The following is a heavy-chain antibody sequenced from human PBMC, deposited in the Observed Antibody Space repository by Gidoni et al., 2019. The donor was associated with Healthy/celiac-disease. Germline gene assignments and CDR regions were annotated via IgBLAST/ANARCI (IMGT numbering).Heavy chain of an antibody. Sequence: EVQLVETGGGLIQPGGSLRLSCAASGFTVSSNYMSWVRQAPGKGLEWVSVIYSGGSTYYADSVKGRFTISRDNSKNTLYLQMNSLRAEDTAVYYCAREYYYDSSGSENAFDIWGQGTMVTVSS. CDR1: GFTVSSNY. V-gene: IGHV3-53*02. CDR3: AREYYYDSSGSENAFDI. CDR2: IYSGGST. J-gene: IGHJ3*02. D-gene: IGHD3-22*01.